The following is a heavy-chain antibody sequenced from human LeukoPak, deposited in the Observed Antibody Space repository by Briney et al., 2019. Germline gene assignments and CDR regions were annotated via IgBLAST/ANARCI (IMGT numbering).Heavy chain of an antibody. J-gene: IGHJ6*02. D-gene: IGHD5-24*01. Sequence: GGSLRLSCAASGFTFSSYWMAWVRQAPGKGLEWVAAVGHNAAGTYYADSVKGRFTISRDNSRNTMYLQMNSLTAEDTAVYYCAKACLVATTPGRGMDVWGQGTTVAVSS. CDR2: VGHNAAGT. CDR3: AKACLVATTPGRGMDV. V-gene: IGHV3-23*01. CDR1: GFTFSSYW.